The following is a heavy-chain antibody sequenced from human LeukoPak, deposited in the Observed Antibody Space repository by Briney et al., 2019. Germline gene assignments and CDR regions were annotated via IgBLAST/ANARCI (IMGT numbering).Heavy chain of an antibody. CDR2: IGGGAGTT. CDR1: GFTFSGYA. CDR3: AKKRYIVGTTTEAFDI. V-gene: IGHV3-23*01. J-gene: IGHJ3*02. D-gene: IGHD1-26*01. Sequence: GGSLRLSCAASGFTFSGYAMTWVRQAPGKGLGWVSTIGGGAGTTYYADSVKGRFTISRDNSKNTLYLQMNSLRAEDTAVYYCAKKRYIVGTTTEAFDIWGQGTMVTVSS.